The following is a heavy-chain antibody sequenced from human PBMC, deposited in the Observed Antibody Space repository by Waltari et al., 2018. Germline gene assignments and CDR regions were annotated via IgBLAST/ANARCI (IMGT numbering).Heavy chain of an antibody. CDR2: INPNSGGT. J-gene: IGHJ5*02. D-gene: IGHD6-6*01. V-gene: IGHV1-2*02. CDR1: GYTFTGYY. CDR3: ARRVKAARRGYNWFDP. Sequence: QVQLVQSGAEVKKPGASVKVSCKASGYTFTGYYMHWVRQAPGQGLEWMGWINPNSGGTNYAQKFQGRVTMTRDTSISTAYMELSRLRSDDTAVYYCARRVKAARRGYNWFDPWGQGTLVTVSS.